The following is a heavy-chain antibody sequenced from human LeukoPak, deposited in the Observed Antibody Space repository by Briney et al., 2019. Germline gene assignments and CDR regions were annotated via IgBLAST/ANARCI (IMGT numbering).Heavy chain of an antibody. J-gene: IGHJ4*02. CDR2: IYYSGST. D-gene: IGHD6-19*01. Sequence: SETLSLTCAVYGGSISNSTYYWGWIRQPPGKGLEWIGSIYYSGSTYYKSSLKSRVTISVDTSKNQFSLNLSSVTAAETAVYYCARRGSSGRSFDYWGQGTLVTVSS. CDR3: ARRGSSGRSFDY. V-gene: IGHV4-39*01. CDR1: GGSISNSTYY.